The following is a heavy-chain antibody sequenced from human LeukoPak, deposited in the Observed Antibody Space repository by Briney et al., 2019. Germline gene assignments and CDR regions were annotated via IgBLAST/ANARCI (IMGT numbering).Heavy chain of an antibody. D-gene: IGHD3-22*01. J-gene: IGHJ4*02. Sequence: GGSLRLSCAVSGITLSNYGMSWVRQAPGKGLEWVAGISGSGGSTNYADSVKGRFTISRDNPRNTLYLQMNSLRAEDTAVYFCAKRGVVIRVILVGFHKEAYYFDSWGQGALVTVSS. CDR1: GITLSNYG. CDR2: ISGSGGST. CDR3: AKRGVVIRVILVGFHKEAYYFDS. V-gene: IGHV3-23*01.